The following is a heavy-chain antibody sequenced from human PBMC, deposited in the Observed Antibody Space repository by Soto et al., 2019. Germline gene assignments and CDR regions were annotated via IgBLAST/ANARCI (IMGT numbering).Heavy chain of an antibody. CDR2: INHSGST. D-gene: IGHD6-6*01. J-gene: IGHJ4*02. Sequence: QVQLQQWGAGLLKPSETLSLTYAVYGGSFSGYYWSWIRQPPGKGLEWIGEINHSGSTNYNPSLKSRVTISVDTSKNQFSLKLSSVTAADTAVYYCVEQQLVRSFVYWGQGTLVTVSS. V-gene: IGHV4-34*01. CDR3: VEQQLVRSFVY. CDR1: GGSFSGYY.